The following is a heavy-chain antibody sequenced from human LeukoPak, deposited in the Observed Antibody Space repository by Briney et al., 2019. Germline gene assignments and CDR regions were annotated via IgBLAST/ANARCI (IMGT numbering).Heavy chain of an antibody. D-gene: IGHD2-2*02. J-gene: IGHJ5*02. V-gene: IGHV1-69*04. Sequence: ASVKVSCKASGGTFSSYAISWVRQAPGQGLEWMGRIIPIFGIANYAQKFKGRVTITADKSTSTAYMELSSLRSEDTAVYYCAREGDIVVVPAAIPNWFDPWGQGTLVTVSS. CDR2: IIPIFGIA. CDR3: AREGDIVVVPAAIPNWFDP. CDR1: GGTFSSYA.